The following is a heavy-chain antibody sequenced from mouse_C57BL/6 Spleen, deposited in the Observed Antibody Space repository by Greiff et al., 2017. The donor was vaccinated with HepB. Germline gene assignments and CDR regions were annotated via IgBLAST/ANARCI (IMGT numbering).Heavy chain of an antibody. CDR3: TGAAYYYGSHYYAMDY. CDR2: IRLKSDNYAT. Sequence: EVQVVESGGGLVQPGGSMKLSCVASGFTFSNYWMNWVRQSPEKGLEWVAQIRLKSDNYATHYAESVKGRFTISRDDSKSSVYLQMNNLRAEDTGIYYCTGAAYYYGSHYYAMDYWGQGTSVTVSS. CDR1: GFTFSNYW. D-gene: IGHD1-1*01. J-gene: IGHJ4*01. V-gene: IGHV6-3*01.